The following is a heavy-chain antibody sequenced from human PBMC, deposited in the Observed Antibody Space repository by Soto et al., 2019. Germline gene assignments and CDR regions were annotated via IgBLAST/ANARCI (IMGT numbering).Heavy chain of an antibody. Sequence: SETLSLTCTVSGGSISSYYWSWIRQPPGKGLEWIGYIYYSGSTNYNPSLKSRVTISVDTSKNQFSLKLSSVTAADTAVYYCASLITGTDYYYYGMDVWGQGTTVTVSS. CDR2: IYYSGST. CDR1: GGSISSYY. CDR3: ASLITGTDYYYYGMDV. J-gene: IGHJ6*02. V-gene: IGHV4-59*01. D-gene: IGHD1-20*01.